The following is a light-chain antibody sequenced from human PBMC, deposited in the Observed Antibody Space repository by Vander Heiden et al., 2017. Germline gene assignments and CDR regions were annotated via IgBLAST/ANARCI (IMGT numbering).Light chain of an antibody. J-gene: IGKJ1*01. V-gene: IGKV1-6*01. CDR2: AAS. Sequence: AIQMTQSPSSLSASVGDRVIITCRASQGIRNDLGWYQQRPGKVPKLLIYAASSLQTGVPLRFSGSGSGTDFTLTISSLQPEDFATYYCLQDYSYPRTFGQGTKVEIK. CDR3: LQDYSYPRT. CDR1: QGIRND.